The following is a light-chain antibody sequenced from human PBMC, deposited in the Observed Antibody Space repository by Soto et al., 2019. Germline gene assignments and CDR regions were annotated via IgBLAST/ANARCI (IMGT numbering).Light chain of an antibody. V-gene: IGKV1-17*01. Sequence: DIQMTQSPSSLAASVGDRVIITCRASQGVGNEVGWYQQKPGKAPKRLIYAASTWQSGTPSRFSGSGSGTEFTLTISSLQPEDFATYFCSQHNAYPRTFGQGTRVEMK. J-gene: IGKJ1*01. CDR2: AAS. CDR3: SQHNAYPRT. CDR1: QGVGNE.